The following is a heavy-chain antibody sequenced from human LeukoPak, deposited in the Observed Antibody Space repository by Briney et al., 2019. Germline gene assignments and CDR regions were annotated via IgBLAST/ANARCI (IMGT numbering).Heavy chain of an antibody. D-gene: IGHD6-19*01. V-gene: IGHV3-30*04. Sequence: PGGSLRLSCAASGFTFSSYAMHWVRQAPGKGLEWVAVISYDGSNKYYADSVKGRFTISRDNSKNTLYLQMNSLRAEDTAVYYCARVQLAVAVYDAFDIWGQGTMVTVSS. J-gene: IGHJ3*02. CDR1: GFTFSSYA. CDR2: ISYDGSNK. CDR3: ARVQLAVAVYDAFDI.